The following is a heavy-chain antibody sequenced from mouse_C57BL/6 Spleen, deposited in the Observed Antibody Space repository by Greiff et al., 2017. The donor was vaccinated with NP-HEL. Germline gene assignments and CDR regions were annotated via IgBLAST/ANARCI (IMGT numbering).Heavy chain of an antibody. CDR3: ARLPITTVVGGYFDV. Sequence: VQLQQPGAELVMPGASVKLSCKASGYTFTSYWMHWVKQRPGQGLEWIGEIDPSDSYTNYNQKFKGKSTLTVDKSSSTAYMQLSSLTSEDSAVYYCARLPITTVVGGYFDVWGTGTTVTVSS. CDR1: GYTFTSYW. V-gene: IGHV1-69*01. J-gene: IGHJ1*03. CDR2: IDPSDSYT. D-gene: IGHD1-1*01.